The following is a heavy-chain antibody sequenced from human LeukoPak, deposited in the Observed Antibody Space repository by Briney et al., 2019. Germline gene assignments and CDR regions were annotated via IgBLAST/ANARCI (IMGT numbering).Heavy chain of an antibody. CDR3: ARTYCSSTSCEGYFDY. D-gene: IGHD2-2*01. V-gene: IGHV1-2*04. J-gene: IGHJ4*02. Sequence: GASVKVSCKASGYTFTGYYMHWVRQAPGQGLEWMGWINPNSGGINYAQKFQGWVTMTRDTSISTAYMELSRLRSDDTAVYYCARTYCSSTSCEGYFDYWGQGTLVTVSS. CDR1: GYTFTGYY. CDR2: INPNSGGI.